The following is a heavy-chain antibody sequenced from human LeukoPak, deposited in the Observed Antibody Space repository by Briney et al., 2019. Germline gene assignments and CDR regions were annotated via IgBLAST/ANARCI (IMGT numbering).Heavy chain of an antibody. J-gene: IGHJ4*02. V-gene: IGHV4-39*01. Sequence: SETLSLTCTVSGGSISTSSYYWGWIRQPPGKGLEWIGSIYYSGNTYYNPSLKSRVTIYVDTSKIQFSLKLRSVTAADTAVYYCARHWKNSGNSFDHFDYWGQGTLVTVSS. CDR2: IYYSGNT. D-gene: IGHD1-26*01. CDR3: ARHWKNSGNSFDHFDY. CDR1: GGSISTSSYY.